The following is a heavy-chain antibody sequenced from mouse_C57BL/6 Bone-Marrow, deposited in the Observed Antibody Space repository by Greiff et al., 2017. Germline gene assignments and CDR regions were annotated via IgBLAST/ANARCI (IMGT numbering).Heavy chain of an antibody. D-gene: IGHD4-1*01. CDR3: ARVWDGDYFDY. CDR1: GFTFSDYY. J-gene: IGHJ2*01. Sequence: DVQLVESEGGLVQPGSSMKLSCTASGFTFSDYYMAWVRQVPEKGLEWVANINYDGSSTYYLDSLKSRFIISRDNAKNILYLQMSSLKSEDTATYYCARVWDGDYFDYWGQGTTLTVSS. CDR2: INYDGSST. V-gene: IGHV5-16*01.